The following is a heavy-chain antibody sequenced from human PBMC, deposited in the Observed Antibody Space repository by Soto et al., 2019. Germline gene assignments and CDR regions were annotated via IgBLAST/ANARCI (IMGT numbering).Heavy chain of an antibody. CDR1: GGSISSYY. CDR3: ARVGAAAAPGYFDY. V-gene: IGHV4-59*01. Sequence: SETLSLTCTVSGGSISSYYWSWIRQPPGKGLEWIGNIFDSGSTNYNPSLKSRVTISVDTSKNQFSLRVRSVTAADTTVYYCARVGAAAAPGYFDYWGQGTLVTVSS. D-gene: IGHD6-13*01. J-gene: IGHJ4*02. CDR2: IFDSGST.